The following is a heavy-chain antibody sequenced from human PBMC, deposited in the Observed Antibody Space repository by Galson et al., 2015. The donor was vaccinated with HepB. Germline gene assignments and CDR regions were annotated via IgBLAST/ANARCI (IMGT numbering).Heavy chain of an antibody. J-gene: IGHJ5*02. CDR2: ISAYNGNT. Sequence: SVKVSCKASGYIFTSYGISWVRQAPGQGLEWMGWISAYNGNTNYAQKFQGRDTMTTDTSTSTAHMELRSLRSDDMAVYYCARRGSKNGNWLDPWGQGTLVTVSS. D-gene: IGHD2-8*01. CDR1: GYIFTSYG. V-gene: IGHV1-18*03. CDR3: ARRGSKNGNWLDP.